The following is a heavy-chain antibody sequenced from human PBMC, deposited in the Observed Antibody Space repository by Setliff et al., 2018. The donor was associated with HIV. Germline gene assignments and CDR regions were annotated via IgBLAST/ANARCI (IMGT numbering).Heavy chain of an antibody. J-gene: IGHJ1*01. D-gene: IGHD4-17*01. CDR2: IYPGDSDT. Sequence: PGESLKISCKASGYSFTTYWIGGGRQMPGEGLEWMGVIYPGDSDTRYSPSFQGQGTTSADKSITTAYVQWSSLKASDTAMYYCATWTRAETSENFQHWGQGTLVTVSS. CDR1: GYSFTTYW. V-gene: IGHV5-51*01. CDR3: ATWTRAETSENFQH.